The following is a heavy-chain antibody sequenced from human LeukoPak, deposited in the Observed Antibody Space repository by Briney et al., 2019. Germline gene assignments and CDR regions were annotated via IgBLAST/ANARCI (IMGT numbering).Heavy chain of an antibody. V-gene: IGHV3-53*01. CDR2: IYSGGST. J-gene: IGHJ4*02. CDR3: ATYYYDSSGHDY. Sequence: GGSLRLSCAASGFTFSSYWMSWVRQAPGKGLEWVSVIYSGGSTYYADSVKGRFTISRDNSKNTLCLQMNSLRAEDTAMYYCATYYYDSSGHDYWGQGTLVTVSS. CDR1: GFTFSSYW. D-gene: IGHD3-22*01.